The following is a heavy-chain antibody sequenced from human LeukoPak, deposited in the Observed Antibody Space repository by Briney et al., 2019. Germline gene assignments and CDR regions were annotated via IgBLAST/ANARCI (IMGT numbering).Heavy chain of an antibody. J-gene: IGHJ4*02. D-gene: IGHD2-2*01. Sequence: PSETLSLTCTVSGGSISSGSYYWSWIRQPAGKGLEWIGRIYTSGSTNYNPSLKSRVTISVDTSKNQFSLKLSSVTAADTAVYYCARSRRDIVVVPAAQIEVSDYWGQGTLVTVSS. V-gene: IGHV4-61*02. CDR2: IYTSGST. CDR1: GGSISSGSYY. CDR3: ARSRRDIVVVPAAQIEVSDY.